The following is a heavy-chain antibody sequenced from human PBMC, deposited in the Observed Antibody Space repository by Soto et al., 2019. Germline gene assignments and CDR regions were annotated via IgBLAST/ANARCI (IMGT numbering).Heavy chain of an antibody. D-gene: IGHD6-6*01. CDR1: GFAFSSHP. J-gene: IGHJ3*02. CDR3: ARRAFGSSRSFDI. CDR2: ISDGGDLT. V-gene: IGHV3-23*01. Sequence: GGSLRLSCTGSGFAFSSHPMSWVRQAPERGLEWVSGISDGGDLTYNADSVRGRFTISRDNSKNTLFLQMNSLRVEDTAVYYCARRAFGSSRSFDIWGQGTMVTVSS.